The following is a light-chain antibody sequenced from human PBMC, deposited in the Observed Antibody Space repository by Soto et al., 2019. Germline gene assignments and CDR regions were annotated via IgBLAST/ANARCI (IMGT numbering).Light chain of an antibody. CDR1: QSVSSSS. CDR3: QQHAGSPWT. J-gene: IGKJ1*01. CDR2: GAS. Sequence: EIVLTQSPGTLSLSPGERATLSCRASQSVSSSSLAWYQQKPGQAPRLLIYGASGRATGIPDRFSGSGSGADFTLTTSRLEPEDFAVYFCQQHAGSPWTFGQGTKVEIK. V-gene: IGKV3-20*01.